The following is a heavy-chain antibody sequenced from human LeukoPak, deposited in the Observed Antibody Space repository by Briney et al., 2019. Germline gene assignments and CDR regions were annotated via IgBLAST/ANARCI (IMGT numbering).Heavy chain of an antibody. V-gene: IGHV1-69*01. CDR1: GGTFSSYA. CDR3: ATYSRSGSYSDY. CDR2: IIPISGTA. D-gene: IGHD3-10*01. Sequence: ASVKVSCKASGGTFSSYAISWVRQAPGQGLEWMGGIIPISGTANYAQKFQGRVTITADESTSTAYMELSSLRSEDTAVYYCATYSRSGSYSDYWGQGTLVTVSS. J-gene: IGHJ4*02.